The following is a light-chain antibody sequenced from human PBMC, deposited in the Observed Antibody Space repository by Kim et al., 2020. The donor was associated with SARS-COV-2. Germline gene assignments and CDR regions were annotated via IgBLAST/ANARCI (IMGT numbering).Light chain of an antibody. CDR3: QQYGSSRT. V-gene: IGKV3-20*01. J-gene: IGKJ1*01. CDR1: QSGSSSY. Sequence: WSTGERGTLSCRASQSGSSSYLAWYQQKPGQAPRLLIYGACRRATGIPDRFSGSGSGTDFTLTISRLEPEDFAVYYWQQYGSSRTFGQGTKVDIK. CDR2: GAC.